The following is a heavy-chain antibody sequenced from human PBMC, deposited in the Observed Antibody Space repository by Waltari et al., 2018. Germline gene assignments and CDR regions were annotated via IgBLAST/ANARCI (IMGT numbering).Heavy chain of an antibody. CDR2: RSYSGAT. Sequence: GWTAQPPGQGLEWSGTRSYSGATYSSPSLKSRGTISRETAKNQLSLRLGSVTAADTAVYYCATYIGASVGTAAYDVWGQGTMVTVSA. J-gene: IGHJ3*01. V-gene: IGHV4-39*01. D-gene: IGHD5-12*01. CDR3: ATYIGASVGTAAYDV.